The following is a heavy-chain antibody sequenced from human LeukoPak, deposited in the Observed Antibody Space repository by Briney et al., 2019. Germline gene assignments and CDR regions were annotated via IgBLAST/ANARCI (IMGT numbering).Heavy chain of an antibody. D-gene: IGHD2-15*01. Sequence: SETLSLTCTVSGGSISSYYWSWIRQPPGKGLEWIGYTYYSGSTNYNPSLKSRVTISVDTSKNQFSLKLSSVTAADTAVYYCARDRATLGSTLDYYYYMDVWGKGTTVTVSS. V-gene: IGHV4-59*12. J-gene: IGHJ6*03. CDR1: GGSISSYY. CDR3: ARDRATLGSTLDYYYYMDV. CDR2: TYYSGST.